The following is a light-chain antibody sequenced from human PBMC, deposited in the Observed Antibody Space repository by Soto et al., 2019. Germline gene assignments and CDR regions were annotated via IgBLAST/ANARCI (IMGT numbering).Light chain of an antibody. CDR2: DVS. J-gene: IGLJ2*01. CDR3: SSYTSSSTLVV. V-gene: IGLV2-14*01. Sequence: QLVLTQPASVSGSPGQSITISCTGTSSDVGDNSVSWYQQHPGKAPKLMIYDVSSRPSGVSNRFSASKSGNTASLTISGLQAEDESDYYCSSYTSSSTLVVFGGGTKLTVL. CDR1: SSDVGDNS.